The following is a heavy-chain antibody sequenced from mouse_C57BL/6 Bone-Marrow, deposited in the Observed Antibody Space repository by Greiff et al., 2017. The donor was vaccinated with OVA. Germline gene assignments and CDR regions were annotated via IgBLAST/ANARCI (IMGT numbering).Heavy chain of an antibody. J-gene: IGHJ2*01. CDR1: GYTFTSYW. V-gene: IGHV1-64*01. Sequence: QVQLQQPGAELVKPGASVKLSCKASGYTFTSYWMHWVKQRPGQGLEWIGMIHPNSGSTNYNEKFKSKATLTVDKSSSTAYMQLSSLTSEDSAVYYCAREGASSGFDDWGQGTTLTVSS. CDR2: IHPNSGST. D-gene: IGHD3-2*02. CDR3: AREGASSGFDD.